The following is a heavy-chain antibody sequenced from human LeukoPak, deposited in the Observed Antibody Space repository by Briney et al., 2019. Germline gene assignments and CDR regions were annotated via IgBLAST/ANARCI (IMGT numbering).Heavy chain of an antibody. CDR3: ARGRWLQLP. CDR1: GFTLSNAW. V-gene: IGHV3-7*03. CDR2: IKQDGSEK. Sequence: GGSLRLSCAASGFTLSNAWMSWVRQAPGKGLEWVANIKQDGSEKYYVDSVKGRFTISRDNAKNSLYLQMNSLRAEDTAVYYCARGRWLQLPWGQGTLVTVSS. J-gene: IGHJ5*02. D-gene: IGHD5-24*01.